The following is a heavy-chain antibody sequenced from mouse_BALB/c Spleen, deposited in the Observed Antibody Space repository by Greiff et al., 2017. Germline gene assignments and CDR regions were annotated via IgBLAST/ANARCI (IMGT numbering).Heavy chain of an antibody. V-gene: IGHV3-2*02. J-gene: IGHJ1*01. Sequence: EVQLVESGPGLVKPSQSLSLTCTVTGYSITSDYAWNWIRQFPGNKLEWMGYISYSGSTSYNPSLKSRISITRDTSKNQFFLQLNSVTTEDTATYYCAREVHYWYFDVWGAGTTVTVSS. CDR1: GYSITSDYA. CDR2: ISYSGST. CDR3: AREVHYWYFDV. D-gene: IGHD2-14*01.